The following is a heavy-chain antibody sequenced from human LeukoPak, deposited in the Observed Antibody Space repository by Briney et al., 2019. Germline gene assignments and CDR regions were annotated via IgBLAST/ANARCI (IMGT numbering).Heavy chain of an antibody. Sequence: ASVKVSCKASGYTFTGYYMHWVRQAPGQGLEWMGWINPNSGGTNYAQKFQGRVTITADESTSTAYMELSSLRSEDTAVYYCARGSSLLGQSNWFDPWGQGTLVTVSS. CDR1: GYTFTGYY. D-gene: IGHD7-27*01. CDR2: INPNSGGT. CDR3: ARGSSLLGQSNWFDP. V-gene: IGHV1-2*02. J-gene: IGHJ5*02.